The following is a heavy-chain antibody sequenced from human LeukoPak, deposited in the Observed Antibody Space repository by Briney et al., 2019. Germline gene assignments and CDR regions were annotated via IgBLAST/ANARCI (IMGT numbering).Heavy chain of an antibody. D-gene: IGHD2-21*01. Sequence: SSVEVSCKSSGRTYSSYTIIGVRQARGQGLEWMGRILPIFGIAICAQKFQGRVTITANKSTSTAYMELSSLRSEDTAVYYCSRDARGAYCGGGCYSWGQGTLVTVSS. CDR2: ILPIFGIA. J-gene: IGHJ4*02. CDR1: GRTYSSYT. CDR3: SRDARGAYCGGGCYS. V-gene: IGHV1-69*04.